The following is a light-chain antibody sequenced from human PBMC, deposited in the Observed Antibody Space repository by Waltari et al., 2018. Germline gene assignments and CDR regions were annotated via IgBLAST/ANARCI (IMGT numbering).Light chain of an antibody. Sequence: QSVLTQPPSASATPGQRVPISCSGRSSNIGQNYVYWYQQLPGKAPKLVIFKTNDRPSGVPDRFSGSKSGTSGSLAISGLRSEDEADYYCASWDDSLSSPVFGGGTKLTVL. CDR1: SSNIGQNY. CDR2: KTN. J-gene: IGLJ2*01. CDR3: ASWDDSLSSPV. V-gene: IGLV1-47*01.